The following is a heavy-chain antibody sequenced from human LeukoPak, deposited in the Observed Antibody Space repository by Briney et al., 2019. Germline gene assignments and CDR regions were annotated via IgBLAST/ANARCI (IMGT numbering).Heavy chain of an antibody. J-gene: IGHJ5*02. CDR3: ARGPYAYTSSATLGSYNWFDP. CDR1: GYSFPNYW. V-gene: IGHV5-51*01. CDR2: IYPGDSHT. D-gene: IGHD2-2*02. Sequence: GESLQISCKGSGYSFPNYWIGWVRQLPGKGLEWMGIIYPGDSHTRYSPSFQDQVTIPVDKSISTAYLQWSSLKASDTAMYYCARGPYAYTSSATLGSYNWFDPWGQGSLVTVSS.